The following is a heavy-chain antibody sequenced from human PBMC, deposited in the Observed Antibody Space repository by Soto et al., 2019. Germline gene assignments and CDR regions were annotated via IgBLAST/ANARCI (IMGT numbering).Heavy chain of an antibody. D-gene: IGHD5-12*01. Sequence: SCRVSGFTFNISGMHWVRQAPGKGLEWMAVISYDGSEKHYADSMKGRLTISRDNSKDTLHLQMNSLRAEDTAIYFCVKDRVPGAYGHYYGMDVWGQGTTVTVSS. CDR3: VKDRVPGAYGHYYGMDV. V-gene: IGHV3-30*18. CDR1: GFTFNISG. J-gene: IGHJ6*02. CDR2: ISYDGSEK.